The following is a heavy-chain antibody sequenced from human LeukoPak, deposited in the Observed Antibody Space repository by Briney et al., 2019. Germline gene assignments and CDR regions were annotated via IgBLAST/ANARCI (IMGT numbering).Heavy chain of an antibody. CDR1: GYSISSGYY. V-gene: IGHV4-38-2*02. J-gene: IGHJ4*02. Sequence: ASETLSLTCTVSGYSISSGYYWGWIRQPPGKGLEWIGSIYHTGSTYYNPSLKSRVTISVDTSKNQFSLKLSSVTAADTAVYYCARERDSSGYYTEFDYWGQGTLVTVSS. CDR3: ARERDSSGYYTEFDY. CDR2: IYHTGST. D-gene: IGHD3-22*01.